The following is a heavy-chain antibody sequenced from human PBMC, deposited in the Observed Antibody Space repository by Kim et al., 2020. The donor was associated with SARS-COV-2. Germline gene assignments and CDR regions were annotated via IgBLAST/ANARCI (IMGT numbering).Heavy chain of an antibody. CDR2: NK. Sequence: NKYYADSVKGRFTISRDNSKNTLYLQMNSLRAEDTAVYYCARQYDHYFDYWGQGTLVTVSS. J-gene: IGHJ4*02. V-gene: IGHV3-33*01. CDR3: ARQYDHYFDY. D-gene: IGHD3-16*01.